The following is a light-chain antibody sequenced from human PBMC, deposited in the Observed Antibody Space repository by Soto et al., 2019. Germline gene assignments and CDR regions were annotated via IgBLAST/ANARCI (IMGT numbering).Light chain of an antibody. J-gene: IGLJ1*01. CDR3: GTWDSSLSAYV. CDR1: GSNIGAPYD. V-gene: IGLV1-40*01. CDR2: GST. Sequence: QSVLTQPPSLSGAPGQRVTISCTGSGSNIGAPYDVHWYQHLPGTAPKLLIYGSTNRPSGVPGRSSGSKSGTSASLAITGLQTGDEADYYCGTWDSSLSAYVFGTGTKGTVL.